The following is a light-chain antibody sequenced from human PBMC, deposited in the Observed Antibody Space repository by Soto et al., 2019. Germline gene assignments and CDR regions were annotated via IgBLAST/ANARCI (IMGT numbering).Light chain of an antibody. CDR1: SGDIGSYNR. J-gene: IGLJ1*01. CDR3: SSYTNINTRACV. CDR2: EVT. Sequence: LTQPASVSGSPGQSITISCTGTSGDIGSYNRVSWYQQHPGKAPKLIIYEVTDRPSGVSNRFSGSKSGNTASLTISGLQAEDEAEYYCSSYTNINTRACVFGTGTKVT. V-gene: IGLV2-14*01.